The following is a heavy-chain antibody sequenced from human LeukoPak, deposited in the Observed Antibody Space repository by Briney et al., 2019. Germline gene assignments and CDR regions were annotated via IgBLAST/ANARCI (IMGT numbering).Heavy chain of an antibody. J-gene: IGHJ4*02. D-gene: IGHD2-2*01. CDR3: ARNLMYCSSPTCYLDY. V-gene: IGHV1-8*01. CDR2: MNPKNGHT. Sequence: GASVKVSCKASGYTFTSYDINWVRQATGQGLEWMGLMNPKNGHTVYAQKFQGRVTMTRDTSISTAYLELSSLRSEDPAVYYCARNLMYCSSPTCYLDYWGQGPLVTVSS. CDR1: GYTFTSYD.